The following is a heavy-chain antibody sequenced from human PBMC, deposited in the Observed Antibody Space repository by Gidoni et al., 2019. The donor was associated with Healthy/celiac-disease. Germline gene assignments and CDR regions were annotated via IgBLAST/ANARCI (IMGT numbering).Heavy chain of an antibody. D-gene: IGHD3-10*01. Sequence: EVKMVESGGGLVQTGRSLRLSCAASGFTFDDYSMHWVRQATGKGLEWVSGISWHSVSIGYADSVKCRFTLSRDNAKNSLYLQMNSLRAAYTALYYCAKGVYGFTSLLAYWAQGPLVTVSA. J-gene: IGHJ4*02. CDR1: GFTFDDYS. CDR3: AKGVYGFTSLLAY. CDR2: ISWHSVSI. V-gene: IGHV3-9*01.